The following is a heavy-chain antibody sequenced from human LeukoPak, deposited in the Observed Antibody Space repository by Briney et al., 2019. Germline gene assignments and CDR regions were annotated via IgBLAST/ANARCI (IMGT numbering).Heavy chain of an antibody. V-gene: IGHV1-8*01. CDR3: ARTSLCATNHDAFDI. D-gene: IGHD2-8*01. Sequence: GASVKVSCKTSGYTFTNYEINWVRQASGQGLEWMGWMNPNNDNTAYAQKFQGRVTMTRDSSISTAYMELSSLTSEDTAVYYCARTSLCATNHDAFDIWGQGTMVTVSS. CDR2: MNPNNDNT. J-gene: IGHJ3*02. CDR1: GYTFTNYE.